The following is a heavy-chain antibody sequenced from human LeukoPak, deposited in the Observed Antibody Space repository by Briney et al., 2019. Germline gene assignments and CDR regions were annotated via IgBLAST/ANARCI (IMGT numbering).Heavy chain of an antibody. CDR3: ARRVYSSSWFDY. J-gene: IGHJ4*02. CDR1: GGSIRSSYYY. Sequence: SETLSLTCTVSGGSIRSSYYYWGWIRQPPGKGLEWIGSIYYSGSTYYNPSLKSRVTISVDTSKNQFSLKLSSVTAADTAVYYCARRVYSSSWFDYWGQGTLVTVSS. CDR2: IYYSGST. D-gene: IGHD6-13*01. V-gene: IGHV4-39*01.